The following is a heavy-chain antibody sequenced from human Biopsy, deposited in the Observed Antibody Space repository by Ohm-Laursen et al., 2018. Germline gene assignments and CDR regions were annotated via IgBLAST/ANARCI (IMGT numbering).Heavy chain of an antibody. V-gene: IGHV4-34*01. J-gene: IGHJ6*02. Sequence: SETLSLTCVVYGGSFNGYFWSWIRQPPGKGLEWIGDTTQSGSPNYSPSLKSRVTISVDTAKKQFFLSLSSATAADTAMYYCARVPLPGIGAAYQGRFLYGMDVWGQGTTVSVSS. CDR1: GGSFNGYF. CDR3: ARVPLPGIGAAYQGRFLYGMDV. CDR2: TTQSGSP. D-gene: IGHD6-13*01.